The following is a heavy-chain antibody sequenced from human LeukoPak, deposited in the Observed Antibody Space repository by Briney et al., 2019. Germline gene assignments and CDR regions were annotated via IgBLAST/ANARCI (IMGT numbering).Heavy chain of an antibody. V-gene: IGHV3-23*01. CDR3: AKEIASLEGYCSSTPILGY. CDR1: GFTFSSYA. Sequence: GGSLRLSCAASGFTFSSYAMSWVRQAPGKGLEWVSAISGSGGSTYYADSVKGRFTISRDNSKNTLYLQMNSLRAEDTAVYYCAKEIASLEGYCSSTPILGYWGQGTLVTVSS. D-gene: IGHD2-2*01. J-gene: IGHJ4*02. CDR2: ISGSGGST.